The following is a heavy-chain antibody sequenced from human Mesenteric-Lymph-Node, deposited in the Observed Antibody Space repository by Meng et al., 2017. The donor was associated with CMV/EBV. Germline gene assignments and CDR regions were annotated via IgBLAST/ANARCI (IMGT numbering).Heavy chain of an antibody. J-gene: IGHJ4*02. V-gene: IGHV4-38-2*02. CDR3: ARLVTIFGGAFDY. Sequence: SETLSLTCTVSGYSISSGYYWGWIRQPPGKGLEWIGSIYHSGSTYYNPSLKSRITMSVDTSKNQFYLKLNSVTAADTAVYYCARLVTIFGGAFDYWGQGTLVTVSS. CDR1: GYSISSGYY. D-gene: IGHD3-9*01. CDR2: IYHSGST.